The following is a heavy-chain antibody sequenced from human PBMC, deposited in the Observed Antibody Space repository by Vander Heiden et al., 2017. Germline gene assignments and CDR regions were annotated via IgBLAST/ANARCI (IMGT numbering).Heavy chain of an antibody. CDR2: ISYDGNNK. CDR1: GFSFSTYG. D-gene: IGHD2-8*01. J-gene: IGHJ4*02. CDR3: AKVFNGYVQSSHYFDQ. V-gene: IGHV3-30*18. Sequence: QVQLVESGGGVVQPGRSLRLSGAASGFSFSTYGMHWVRQAPGKGLEWVAVISYDGNNKYYAYSVKGRFTISRDNSDSTLYLQMNSLGVEDTAVYYCAKVFNGYVQSSHYFDQWGQGTLVTVSS.